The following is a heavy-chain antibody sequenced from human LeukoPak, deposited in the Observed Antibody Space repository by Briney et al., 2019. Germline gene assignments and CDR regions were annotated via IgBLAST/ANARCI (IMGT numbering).Heavy chain of an antibody. Sequence: ASVKVSCKASGGTFSSYAISWVRQAPGQGLEWMGGIIPIFGTANYAQKFQGRVTMTTDTSTSTAYMELRSLRSDDTAVYYCARDTVTPYYFDYWGQGTLVTVSS. J-gene: IGHJ4*02. CDR3: ARDTVTPYYFDY. V-gene: IGHV1-69*05. D-gene: IGHD4-17*01. CDR1: GGTFSSYA. CDR2: IIPIFGTA.